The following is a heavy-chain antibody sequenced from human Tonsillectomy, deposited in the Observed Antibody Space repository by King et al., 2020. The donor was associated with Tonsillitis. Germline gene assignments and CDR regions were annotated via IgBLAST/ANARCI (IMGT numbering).Heavy chain of an antibody. CDR3: ARGDYGDSGTQYWYFDL. J-gene: IGHJ2*01. CDR1: GFTFSSYS. V-gene: IGHV3-21*01. Sequence: VQLVESGGGLVKPGGSLRLSCAASGFTFSSYSMKWVRQAPGKGLEWVSSISSSGSYMYYAGSVKGRFTISRENANNSLSLQMNSLRVEDTAIYYCARGDYGDSGTQYWYFDLWGRGTLVTVSS. D-gene: IGHD4-17*01. CDR2: ISSSGSYM.